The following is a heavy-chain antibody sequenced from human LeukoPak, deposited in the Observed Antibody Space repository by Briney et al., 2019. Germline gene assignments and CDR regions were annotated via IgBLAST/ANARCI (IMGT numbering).Heavy chain of an antibody. V-gene: IGHV1-18*01. J-gene: IGHJ4*02. D-gene: IGHD6-6*01. Sequence: ASVKVSCKASGYTFTSYGISWVRQAPGQGLEWMGWISTYSANTNYAQKFQGRVTMTTDTAASTVYMELRSLRSDDTAVYYCAKDSSSLRSWGQGTLVTVSS. CDR1: GYTFTSYG. CDR2: ISTYSANT. CDR3: AKDSSSLRS.